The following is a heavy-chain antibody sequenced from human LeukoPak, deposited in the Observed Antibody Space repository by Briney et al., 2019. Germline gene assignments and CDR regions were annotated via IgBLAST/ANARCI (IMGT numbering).Heavy chain of an antibody. CDR1: GFTFSSYA. Sequence: GGSLRLSCAASGFTFSSYAMHWVRQAPGKGLEWVAVISYDGSNKYYADSVKGRFTIPRDNSKNTLYLQMNSLRAEDTAVYYRARQGSPPSGGMDVWGQGTTVTVSS. V-gene: IGHV3-30-3*01. CDR3: ARQGSPPSGGMDV. J-gene: IGHJ6*02. CDR2: ISYDGSNK.